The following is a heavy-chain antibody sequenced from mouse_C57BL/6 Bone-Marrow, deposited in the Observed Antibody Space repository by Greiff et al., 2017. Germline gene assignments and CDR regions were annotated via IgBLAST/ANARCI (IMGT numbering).Heavy chain of an antibody. Sequence: QVQLQQPGAELVKPGASVKLSCKASGYTFTSYWMHWVKQRPGQGLEWIGMIHPNSGSTNYNEKFKSKATLTVDKSSSTAYMQLSSLTSEDSAVYYCARLDYGSKGFAYWGQGTLVTVSA. CDR3: ARLDYGSKGFAY. CDR1: GYTFTSYW. V-gene: IGHV1-64*01. CDR2: IHPNSGST. J-gene: IGHJ3*01. D-gene: IGHD1-1*01.